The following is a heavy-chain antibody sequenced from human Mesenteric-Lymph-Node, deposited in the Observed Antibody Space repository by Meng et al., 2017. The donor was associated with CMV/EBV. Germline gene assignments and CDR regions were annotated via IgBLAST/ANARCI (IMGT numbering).Heavy chain of an antibody. CDR3: AKDIHNWGHDY. Sequence: LSCAASGFTFASNAMSWVRQAPGKGLEWVSGIINSAATTYYADSVKGRFTISKDNSKSTLWLQMNSLRADDTAVYYCAKDIHNWGHDYWGQGTLVTVSS. CDR2: IINSAATT. CDR1: GFTFASNA. V-gene: IGHV3-23*01. D-gene: IGHD7-27*01. J-gene: IGHJ4*02.